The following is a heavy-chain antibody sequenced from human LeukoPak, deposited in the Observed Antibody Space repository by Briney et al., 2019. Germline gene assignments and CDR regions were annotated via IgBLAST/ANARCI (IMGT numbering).Heavy chain of an antibody. V-gene: IGHV3-23*01. J-gene: IGHJ4*02. CDR3: AKDAYYYDSSGSTY. Sequence: GGSLRLSCAASGFTLSSYAMSWVRQAPGKGLAWVSAISGSGGSTYYADSVKGRFTISRDNSKNTLYLQMNSLRAEDTAVYYCAKDAYYYDSSGSTYWGQGTLVTVSS. CDR1: GFTLSSYA. D-gene: IGHD3-22*01. CDR2: ISGSGGST.